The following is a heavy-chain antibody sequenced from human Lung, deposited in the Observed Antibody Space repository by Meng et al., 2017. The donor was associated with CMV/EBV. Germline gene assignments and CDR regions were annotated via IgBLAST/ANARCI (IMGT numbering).Heavy chain of an antibody. CDR3: TGVAMVRGVTPLYWYFDL. V-gene: IGHV1-69*05. D-gene: IGHD3-10*01. Sequence: SFSSYAISWVRQAPRQGREWIGRIIAIFGAANYTQRFQDSVTINTDETTSTAYMKLSSLRTEDTAVYDGTGVAMVRGVTPLYWYFDLWGRGTLVTVSS. CDR1: SFSSYA. J-gene: IGHJ2*01. CDR2: IIAIFGAA.